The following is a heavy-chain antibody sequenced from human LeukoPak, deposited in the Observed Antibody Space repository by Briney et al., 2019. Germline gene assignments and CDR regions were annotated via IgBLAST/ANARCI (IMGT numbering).Heavy chain of an antibody. D-gene: IGHD3-10*01. CDR1: GFTFGDYA. J-gene: IGHJ4*02. Sequence: GGSLRLSCTASGFTFGDYAMSWFRQAPGKGLEWVGFIGSKAYGGTTGYAASVKGRFTISRDDSKSIAYLQMNSLKTEDTAVYYCTRDIDYYGSGSYLADYWGQGTLVTVSS. V-gene: IGHV3-49*03. CDR3: TRDIDYYGSGSYLADY. CDR2: IGSKAYGGTT.